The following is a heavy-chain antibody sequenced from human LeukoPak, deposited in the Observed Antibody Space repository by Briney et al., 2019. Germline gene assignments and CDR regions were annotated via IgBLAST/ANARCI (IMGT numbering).Heavy chain of an antibody. CDR2: MNSDRSSI. Sequence: GSLRLSSAASGFTFNMYWMHWVRQAPGKGLVWVSRMNSDRSSIGYADSVKGRFTISRDNARDTLFLEMNSLRAEDTAVYFCARGTPTAPDYWGQGTLVTVSS. CDR3: ARGTPTAPDY. J-gene: IGHJ4*02. V-gene: IGHV3-74*01. CDR1: GFTFNMYW. D-gene: IGHD5-18*01.